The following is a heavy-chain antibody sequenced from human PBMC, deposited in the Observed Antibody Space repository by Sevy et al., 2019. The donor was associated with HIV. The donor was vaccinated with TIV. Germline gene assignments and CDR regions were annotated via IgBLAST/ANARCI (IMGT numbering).Heavy chain of an antibody. CDR3: AKDASSSWTGGTFQH. V-gene: IGHV3-23*01. J-gene: IGHJ1*01. CDR1: GFIFSGYV. D-gene: IGHD6-13*01. CDR2: ISASGGCT. Sequence: GGSLRLSCAASGFIFSGYVMSWVRQAPGKGLEWVSGISASGGCTYYADSVKGRFSVSRDNSKKTLYLEMKSLRAEDTVVYYCAKDASSSWTGGTFQHWGQGTLVTVSS.